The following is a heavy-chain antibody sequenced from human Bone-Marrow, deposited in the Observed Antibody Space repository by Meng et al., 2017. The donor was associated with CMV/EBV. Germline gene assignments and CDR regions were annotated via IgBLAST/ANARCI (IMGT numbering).Heavy chain of an antibody. CDR3: ARIRYYDFWSGYSMDV. J-gene: IGHJ6*02. D-gene: IGHD3-3*01. V-gene: IGHV2-5*01. CDR1: GFSLSTSGVG. CDR2: IYWNDDK. Sequence: SGPTLVKPTQTLTLTCTFSGFSLSTSGVGVGWIRQPPGKALEWLALIYWNDDKRYSPSLKSRLTITKDTSKNQVVLTMTNMDPVDTATYYCARIRYYDFWSGYSMDVWGQGTTVTVSS.